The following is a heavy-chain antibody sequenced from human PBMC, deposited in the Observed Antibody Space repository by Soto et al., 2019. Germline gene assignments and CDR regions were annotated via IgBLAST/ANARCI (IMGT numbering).Heavy chain of an antibody. J-gene: IGHJ4*02. CDR2: IRRSGSTA. D-gene: IGHD3-16*02. Sequence: FTFSRSEFHWVRQAPGKGLEWISYIRRSGSTAYYVSSVECRFTISRDNANNSVYLQLASLRAEDTALYYCTRAAWSPSLSFYWGRGALGAVSS. CDR1: FTFSRSE. V-gene: IGHV3-48*03. CDR3: TRAAWSPSLSFY.